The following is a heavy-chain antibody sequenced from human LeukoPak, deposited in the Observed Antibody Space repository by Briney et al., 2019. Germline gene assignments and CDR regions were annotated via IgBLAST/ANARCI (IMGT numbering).Heavy chain of an antibody. CDR1: GFTFSRYW. Sequence: GGSLRLSCAASGFTFSRYWMHWVRQAPGKGLVWVSRINSDGSSTNYADSVKGRFTISRDNAKNALYLQMNSLRVEDTAVYYCASSSGGFNWFDPWGQGTLVTVSS. D-gene: IGHD3-22*01. J-gene: IGHJ5*02. V-gene: IGHV3-74*01. CDR3: ASSSGGFNWFDP. CDR2: INSDGSST.